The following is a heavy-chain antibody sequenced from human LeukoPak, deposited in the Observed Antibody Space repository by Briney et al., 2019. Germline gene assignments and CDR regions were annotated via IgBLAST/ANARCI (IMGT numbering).Heavy chain of an antibody. D-gene: IGHD6-13*01. CDR2: ISSSSSYI. CDR1: GFTFSSYS. J-gene: IGHJ4*02. V-gene: IGHV3-21*01. CDR3: ARVEQQLVRENFDY. Sequence: GGSLRLSCAASGFTFSSYSMNWVRQAPGKGLKWVSSISSSSSYIYYADSVKGRFTISRDNAKNSLYLQMNSLRAEDTAVYYCARVEQQLVRENFDYWGQGTLVTVSS.